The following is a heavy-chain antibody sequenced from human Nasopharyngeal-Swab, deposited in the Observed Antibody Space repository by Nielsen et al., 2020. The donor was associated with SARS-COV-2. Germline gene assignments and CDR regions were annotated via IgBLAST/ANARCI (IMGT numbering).Heavy chain of an antibody. D-gene: IGHD1-26*01. CDR1: GFTFGDYA. CDR2: IRSKTYGGAP. V-gene: IGHV3-49*01. J-gene: IGHJ3*02. Sequence: LKISCTTSGFTFGDYAMSWFRQAPGKGLEWVGFIRSKTYGGAPEYAASVKGRFTISRDGAESIAYLRMNSLEAEDTGVYYCARSVGSFYGQGAFDIWGQGTMVTVSS. CDR3: ARSVGSFYGQGAFDI.